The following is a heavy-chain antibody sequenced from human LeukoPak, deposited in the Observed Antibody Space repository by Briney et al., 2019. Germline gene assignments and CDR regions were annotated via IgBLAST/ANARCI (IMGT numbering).Heavy chain of an antibody. D-gene: IGHD3-10*01. V-gene: IGHV3-48*03. CDR3: ARFRQQIAYYYYYAVDV. J-gene: IGHJ6*02. Sequence: PGGSLRLSCAASGFTFSNYEMNWVRQAPGKGLERVSYISGSGGTIYNADSVEGRFTISRDNAKNSLYLQMNSLTAEDTAVYYCARFRQQIAYYYYYAVDVWGQGTTVTVSS. CDR2: ISGSGGTI. CDR1: GFTFSNYE.